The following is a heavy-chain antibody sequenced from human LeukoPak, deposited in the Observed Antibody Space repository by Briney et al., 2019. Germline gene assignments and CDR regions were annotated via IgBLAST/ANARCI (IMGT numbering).Heavy chain of an antibody. CDR1: GFVVSNDY. CDR2: LYTGGTT. D-gene: IGHD2-2*01. J-gene: IGHJ4*02. Sequence: GGSLRLSCAASGFVVSNDYMSWVRQAPGKGLEWVSVLYTGGTTNYADSVKGRFSISRDNSRNTLYLQMNSLRAEDTAVYYCAKGGTGYCSSTSCLYYFDYWGQGTLVTVSS. CDR3: AKGGTGYCSSTSCLYYFDY. V-gene: IGHV3-53*01.